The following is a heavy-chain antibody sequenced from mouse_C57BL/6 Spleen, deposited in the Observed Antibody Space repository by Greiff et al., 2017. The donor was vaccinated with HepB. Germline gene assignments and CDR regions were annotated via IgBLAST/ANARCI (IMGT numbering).Heavy chain of an antibody. J-gene: IGHJ4*01. D-gene: IGHD1-1*01. V-gene: IGHV1-69*01. Sequence: VQLQQPGAELVMPGASVKLSCKASGYTFTSYWMHWVKQRPGQGLEWIGEIDPSDSYTNYNQKFKGKSTLTVDKSSSTAYMQLSSLTSEDSAVYYCARWDTTYAMDYWGQGTSVTGAS. CDR2: IDPSDSYT. CDR1: GYTFTSYW. CDR3: ARWDTTYAMDY.